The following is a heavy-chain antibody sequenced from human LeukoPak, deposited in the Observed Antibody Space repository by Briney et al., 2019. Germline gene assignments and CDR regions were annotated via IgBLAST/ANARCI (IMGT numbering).Heavy chain of an antibody. CDR3: ARADSTKWWGLDP. CDR1: GFNISKTY. D-gene: IGHD2-2*01. J-gene: IGHJ5*02. Sequence: GGSLRLSCAASGFNISKTYLMWARQAPGKRLEWVSVTYAGGASWYGDFEEGRFSISRDYSKNTVHLQMNGLRGDDTAIYYCARADSTKWWGLDPWGQGTRVTVAS. CDR2: TYAGGAS. V-gene: IGHV3-53*01.